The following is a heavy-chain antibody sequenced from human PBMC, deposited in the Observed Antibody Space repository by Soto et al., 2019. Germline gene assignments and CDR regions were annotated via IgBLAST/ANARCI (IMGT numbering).Heavy chain of an antibody. J-gene: IGHJ4*02. CDR3: ARQREYERSGYNFDY. D-gene: IGHD3-3*01. Sequence: ASVKVSCKASGYTFTSDGISWVRQAPGQGLEWMGWISAYNGNTNYAQKLQGRVTMTTDTSTSTDYMELRSLRSDDTAMYYCARQREYERSGYNFDYWGQGTLVTVSS. V-gene: IGHV1-18*01. CDR2: ISAYNGNT. CDR1: GYTFTSDG.